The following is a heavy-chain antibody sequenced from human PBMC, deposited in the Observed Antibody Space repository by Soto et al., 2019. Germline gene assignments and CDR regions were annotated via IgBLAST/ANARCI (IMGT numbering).Heavy chain of an antibody. CDR3: ARVHPSDYGEAFDI. V-gene: IGHV4-30-2*01. J-gene: IGHJ3*02. Sequence: SETLSLTCAVSGGSISSGGYSWSWIRQPPGKGLEWIGYIYHSGSTYYNPSLKSRVTISVDRSKNQFSLKLSSVTAADTAVYYCARVHPSDYGEAFDIWGQGTMVTVSS. D-gene: IGHD4-17*01. CDR2: IYHSGST. CDR1: GGSISSGGYS.